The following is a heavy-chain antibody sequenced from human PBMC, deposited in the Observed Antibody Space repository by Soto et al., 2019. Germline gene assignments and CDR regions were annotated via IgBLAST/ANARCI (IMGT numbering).Heavy chain of an antibody. J-gene: IGHJ4*02. CDR1: GFTFSSYA. CDR2: ISGSGGST. CDR3: AKDGLLWFGELSYFDY. Sequence: GSLRLSCAASGFTFSSYAMSWVRQAPGKGLEWVSAISGSGGSTYYADSVKGRFTISRDNSKNTLYLQMNSLRAEDTALYYCAKDGLLWFGELSYFDYWGQGTLVTVSS. V-gene: IGHV3-23*01. D-gene: IGHD3-10*01.